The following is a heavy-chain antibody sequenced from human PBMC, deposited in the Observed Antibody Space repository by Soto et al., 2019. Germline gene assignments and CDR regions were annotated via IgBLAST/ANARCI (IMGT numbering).Heavy chain of an antibody. CDR3: ARYRFTATWSKFDY. V-gene: IGHV4-31*11. Sequence: QVQLQQSGPGLVKSSQTLSLTCGVSGVSVGSDAYYWSWIRQHPGKGLEWVGFISHRGNTYCNPSLQSRLTLSVDMSTNQFSLTLTSVTAADTAVYFCARYRFTATWSKFDYWGQGSLVTVSS. J-gene: IGHJ4*02. D-gene: IGHD3-16*02. CDR2: ISHRGNT. CDR1: GVSVGSDAYY.